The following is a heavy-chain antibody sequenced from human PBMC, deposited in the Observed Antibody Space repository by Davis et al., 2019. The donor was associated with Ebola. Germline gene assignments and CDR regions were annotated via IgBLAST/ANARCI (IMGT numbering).Heavy chain of an antibody. D-gene: IGHD1-1*01. J-gene: IGHJ4*02. Sequence: AASVKVSCKASGGTFSSYTISWVRQAPGQGLEWMGWMNPHNGNTNYAQEVQGRVTMTTDTSTSTAYMEVGSLIFDDTAVYYCARAQFPTTSDHWGQGTLVTVSS. CDR1: GGTFSSYT. V-gene: IGHV1-18*01. CDR2: MNPHNGNT. CDR3: ARAQFPTTSDH.